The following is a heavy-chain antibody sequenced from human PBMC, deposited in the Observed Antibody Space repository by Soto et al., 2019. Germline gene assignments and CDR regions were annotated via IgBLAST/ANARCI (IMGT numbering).Heavy chain of an antibody. CDR1: GASFDSYT. V-gene: IGHV1-69*01. J-gene: IGHJ2*01. CDR2: IIPIFGTT. CDR3: ARGPLYDLESGMYWYFDL. Sequence: QVQLVQSGAEVRKSGSSVKVSCKLSGASFDSYTITWVRQAPGQGLEWMGGIIPIFGTTNYAQKFQGRLTITADGVTSAAYMDRSSLTSEDTAVYYCARGPLYDLESGMYWYFDLWGRGTLVTVSS. D-gene: IGHD1-26*01.